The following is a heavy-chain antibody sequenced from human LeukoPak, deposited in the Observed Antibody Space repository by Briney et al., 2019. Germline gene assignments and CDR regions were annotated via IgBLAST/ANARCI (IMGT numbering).Heavy chain of an antibody. Sequence: GGSLRLSCAASGFTFSSYSMVWVRQAPGKGLEWVSAISGSGGSTYYADSVKGRFTISRDNSKNTLYLQMNSLRAEDTAVYYCAKDRSYYYDSSGYPEAFGYWGQGTLVTVSS. V-gene: IGHV3-23*01. CDR3: AKDRSYYYDSSGYPEAFGY. CDR1: GFTFSSYS. J-gene: IGHJ4*02. CDR2: ISGSGGST. D-gene: IGHD3-22*01.